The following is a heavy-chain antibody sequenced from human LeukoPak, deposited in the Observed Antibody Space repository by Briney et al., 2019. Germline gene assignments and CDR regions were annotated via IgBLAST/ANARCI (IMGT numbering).Heavy chain of an antibody. CDR1: GFTFSNYA. D-gene: IGHD3-22*01. Sequence: GGSLRLSCAASGFTFSNYAMTWVPQAPGKGLEWVSGISDSGGTTNYADSVKGRFTISRDNSKNTVHLQMSSLRAEDTAIYYCAKRPDSHDYWGQGTLVTVSS. CDR3: AKRPDSHDY. V-gene: IGHV3-23*01. CDR2: ISDSGGTT. J-gene: IGHJ4*02.